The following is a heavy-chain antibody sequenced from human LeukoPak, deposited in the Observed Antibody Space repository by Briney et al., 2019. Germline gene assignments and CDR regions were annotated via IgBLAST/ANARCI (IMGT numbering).Heavy chain of an antibody. CDR1: GGTFSSYA. CDR3: AREAYYDSSGWPLGY. Sequence: GASVKVSCKAYGGTFSSYAISWVRQAPGQGLEWMGRIIPIFGTANYAQKFQGRVTITTDESTSTAYMELSSLRSEDTAVYYCAREAYYDSSGWPLGYWGQGTLVTVSS. J-gene: IGHJ4*02. CDR2: IIPIFGTA. D-gene: IGHD3-22*01. V-gene: IGHV1-69*05.